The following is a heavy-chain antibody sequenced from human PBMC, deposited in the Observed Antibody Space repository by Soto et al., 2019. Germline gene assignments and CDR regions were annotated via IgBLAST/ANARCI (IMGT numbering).Heavy chain of an antibody. CDR2: ISYEGSNK. V-gene: IGHV3-30*18. Sequence: GGSLRLSCAASGFTFSSYGMHWLRQAPGKELEWVAVISYEGSNKYYADSVKGRFTISRDNSKNTLYLQMNSLRAEDTAVYYCAKDRSTSYYDSSGPYWGQGTLVTVSS. J-gene: IGHJ4*02. CDR1: GFTFSSYG. D-gene: IGHD3-22*01. CDR3: AKDRSTSYYDSSGPY.